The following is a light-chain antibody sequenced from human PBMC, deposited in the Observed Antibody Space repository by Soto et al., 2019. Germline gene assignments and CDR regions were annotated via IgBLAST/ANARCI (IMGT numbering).Light chain of an antibody. J-gene: IGKJ4*01. CDR2: AAS. V-gene: IGKV1-8*01. CDR1: QGISSY. Sequence: AIRMTQSPSSFSASTGDRVTITCRASQGISSYLAWYQQKPGKAPKLLIYAASTLQSGVPSRFSGSGSGTDFTLTISCLQSEDSATYYCQHYYSYPLTFGGGTKVDIK. CDR3: QHYYSYPLT.